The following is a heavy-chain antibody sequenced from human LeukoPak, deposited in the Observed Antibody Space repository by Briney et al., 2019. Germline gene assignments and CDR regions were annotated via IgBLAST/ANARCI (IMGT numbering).Heavy chain of an antibody. CDR1: GFTFSSYS. Sequence: PGGPLRLSCAASGFTFSSYSMNWVRQAPAKGLEWVSYISSSSSTIYYAYSVRGRFTISRDNAKNSLDLQMNSLRAEDTAVYYCAREIVSGWWDAFDIWGQGTMVTVSS. D-gene: IGHD6-19*01. V-gene: IGHV3-48*01. CDR3: AREIVSGWWDAFDI. CDR2: ISSSSSTI. J-gene: IGHJ3*02.